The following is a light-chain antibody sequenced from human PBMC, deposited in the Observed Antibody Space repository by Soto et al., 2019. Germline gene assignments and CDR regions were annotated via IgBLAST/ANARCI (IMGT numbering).Light chain of an antibody. CDR3: TSYTGSSTHV. Sequence: QSVLTQPASVSGSPGQSITISCTGTSSDVGGYNYVSWYQQHPGKAPKLMIYDVSNRPSGVSNRFSGSKSGNTASLTISGLQAEDEADYYCTSYTGSSTHVFRTGTKVTVL. V-gene: IGLV2-14*01. CDR1: SSDVGGYNY. J-gene: IGLJ1*01. CDR2: DVS.